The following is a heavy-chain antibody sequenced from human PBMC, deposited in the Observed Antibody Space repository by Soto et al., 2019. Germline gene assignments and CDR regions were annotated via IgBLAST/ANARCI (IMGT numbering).Heavy chain of an antibody. J-gene: IGHJ4*02. CDR3: AKDLRSSSWIVDY. CDR1: GFTFSDEN. CDR2: ISGGGSYI. D-gene: IGHD6-13*01. V-gene: IGHV3-23*01. Sequence: GGSLRLSCSASGFTFSDENMSWVRQVPGKGLEWVSGISGGGSYIFYADSVQGRFSISRDNSKNTLYLQMNSLRAEDTAVYYCAKDLRSSSWIVDYWGQGTLVTVSS.